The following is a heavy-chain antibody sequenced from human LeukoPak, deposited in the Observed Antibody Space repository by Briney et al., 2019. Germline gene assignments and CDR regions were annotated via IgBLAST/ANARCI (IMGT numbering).Heavy chain of an antibody. CDR2: ISGSGGST. V-gene: IGHV3-23*01. CDR3: AKDPPRIPYYMDV. CDR1: GITLSNYG. J-gene: IGHJ6*03. D-gene: IGHD5-18*01. Sequence: GGSLRLSCAVSGITLSNYGMSWVRQAPGKGLEWVSAISGSGGSTYYADSVKGRFTISRDNSKNTLYLQMNSLRAEDTAVYYCAKDPPRIPYYMDVWGKGTTVTVSS.